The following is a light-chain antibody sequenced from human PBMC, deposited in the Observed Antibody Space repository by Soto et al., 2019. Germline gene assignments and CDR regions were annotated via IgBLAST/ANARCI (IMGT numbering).Light chain of an antibody. V-gene: IGKV3-20*01. CDR2: GAS. Sequence: EIVLTQSPGTLSLSPGEIATLSCRASQCVSSSYLAWYQQKPGQAPRLLIYGASSRATGIPDRFSGSGSGTDFTLTISRLEPEDFAVYYCPQYGSSLFFGPGTKVDIK. CDR1: QCVSSSY. J-gene: IGKJ3*01. CDR3: PQYGSSLF.